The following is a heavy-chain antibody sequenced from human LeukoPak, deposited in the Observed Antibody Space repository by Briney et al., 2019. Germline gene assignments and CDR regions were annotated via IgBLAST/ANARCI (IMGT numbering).Heavy chain of an antibody. CDR2: FDPEDVET. V-gene: IGHV1-24*01. J-gene: IGHJ4*02. CDR1: GNTFTDLS. CDR3: ATDFYRGRQFDY. D-gene: IGHD2/OR15-2a*01. Sequence: ASVKVSCKVSGNTFTDLSMNWVRQAPGKGLEWRGGFDPEDVETIYAQKFQGRVTMTEDTSTATAYMDLSSLRPDDTAVYYCATDFYRGRQFDYWGQGTLVTVSS.